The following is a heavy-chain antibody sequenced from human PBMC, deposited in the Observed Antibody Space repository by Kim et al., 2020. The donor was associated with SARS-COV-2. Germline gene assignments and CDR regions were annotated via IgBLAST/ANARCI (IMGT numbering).Heavy chain of an antibody. V-gene: IGHV4-59*09. J-gene: IGHJ4*02. CDR3: ARGLGGWLQSYYFDY. Sequence: PSLKSRVTISVDTSKDQFSLKLSSVTAADTAVYYCARGLGGWLQSYYFDYWGQGTLVTVSS. D-gene: IGHD5-12*01.